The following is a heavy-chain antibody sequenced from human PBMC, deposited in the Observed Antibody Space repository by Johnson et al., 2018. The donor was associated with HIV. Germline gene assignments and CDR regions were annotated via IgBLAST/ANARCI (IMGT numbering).Heavy chain of an antibody. CDR2: IWYDGSNK. CDR3: AKVMTTVDWHGFDI. D-gene: IGHD4-23*01. CDR1: GFTFSSYG. J-gene: IGHJ3*02. V-gene: IGHV3-33*06. Sequence: QVQLVESGGGVVQPGRSLRLSCAASGFTFSSYGMHWVRQAPGKGLEWVAVIWYDGSNKYYADSVKGRFTISRDNSKNILFLQMNSLRAEDTALYYCAKVMTTVDWHGFDIWGQGTMVTVSS.